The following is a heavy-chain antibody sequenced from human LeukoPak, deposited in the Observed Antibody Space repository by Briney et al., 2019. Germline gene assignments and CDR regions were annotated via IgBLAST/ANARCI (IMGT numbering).Heavy chain of an antibody. V-gene: IGHV4-61*02. CDR1: GGSISSGSYY. CDR2: IYTSGST. CDR3: ARASYSYDINGWVPFDY. J-gene: IGHJ4*02. Sequence: PSETLSLTCTVSGGSISSGSYYWSWIRQPAGKGLEWIGRIYTSGSTNYNPSLKSRVTISVDTSKNQFSLKLSSVTAADTADYYCARASYSYDINGWVPFDYWGQGTLVTVSS. D-gene: IGHD3-22*01.